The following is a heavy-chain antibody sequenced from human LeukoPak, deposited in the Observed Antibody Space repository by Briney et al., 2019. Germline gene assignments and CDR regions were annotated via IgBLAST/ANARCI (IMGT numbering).Heavy chain of an antibody. CDR1: GDTFSSYA. CDR3: ARDRLEGYYYMDV. V-gene: IGHV1-69*05. Sequence: SVKVSCKASGDTFSSYAISWVRQAPGQGLEWMGGIIPIFSTANYAQKFQGRVTITTDESTSTAYMELSSLRSEDTAVYYCARDRLEGYYYMDVWGKGTTVTVSS. J-gene: IGHJ6*03. CDR2: IIPIFSTA.